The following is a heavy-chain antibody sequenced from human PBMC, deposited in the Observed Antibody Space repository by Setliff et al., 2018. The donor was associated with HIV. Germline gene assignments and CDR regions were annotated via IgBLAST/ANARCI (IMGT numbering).Heavy chain of an antibody. V-gene: IGHV4-31*03. Sequence: SETLSLTCTVTGGSISSGGFYWTWIRQHPGKGLEWIGYIYNTGSTYHSPSLESRVTISVDTSKNQFSVKLNSVTAADTAVYYCARSKISGSNHETYGLDVWGQGTTVTVSS. CDR3: ARSKISGSNHETYGLDV. J-gene: IGHJ6*02. D-gene: IGHD1-26*01. CDR2: IYNTGST. CDR1: GGSISSGGFY.